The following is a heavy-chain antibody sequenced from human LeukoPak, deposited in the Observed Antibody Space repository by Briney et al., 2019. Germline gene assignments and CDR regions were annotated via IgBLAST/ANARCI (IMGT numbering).Heavy chain of an antibody. J-gene: IGHJ3*02. CDR1: VYSFPSYW. D-gene: IGHD6-13*01. CDR2: IYPGDSDT. CDR3: ARPRAAAGYDAFDI. V-gene: IGHV5-51*01. Sequence: GESLKISCQASVYSFPSYWIGWVRQMPGKGLEWMGIIYPGDSDTRYSPSFQGQVTISADKSISTAYLQWSSLKASDTAMYYCARPRAAAGYDAFDIWGQGTMVTVSS.